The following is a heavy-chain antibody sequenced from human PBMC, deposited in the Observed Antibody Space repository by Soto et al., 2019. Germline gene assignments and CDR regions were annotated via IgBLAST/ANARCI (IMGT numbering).Heavy chain of an antibody. CDR3: ARPAYMVSSESY. D-gene: IGHD3-10*01. J-gene: IGHJ4*02. CDR2: IAYDGSIY. CDR1: GFTFSNYA. V-gene: IGHV3-30*03. Sequence: GGSLRLSCAGPGFTFSNYALHWVRQGPGKGLEWVAIIAYDGSIYNYADSVKGRFTISRDNSKNTVYLQMNSLRVGDTAGYYCARPAYMVSSESYWGRGALVTVSS.